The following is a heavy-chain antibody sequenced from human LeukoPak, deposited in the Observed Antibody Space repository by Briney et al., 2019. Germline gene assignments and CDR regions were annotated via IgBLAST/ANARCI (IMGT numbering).Heavy chain of an antibody. CDR2: ISSSSSTI. CDR3: AAMAAGLYHYGLDV. Sequence: PGGSLRLSCTASEFTFSSYEMNWVRQAPGKGLEWVSQISSSSSTIYYADSVKGRFTISRDNAKNSLYLQMNSLRVDDTAVYYCAAMAAGLYHYGLDVWGQGTTVTVSS. J-gene: IGHJ6*02. D-gene: IGHD5-24*01. CDR1: EFTFSSYE. V-gene: IGHV3-48*03.